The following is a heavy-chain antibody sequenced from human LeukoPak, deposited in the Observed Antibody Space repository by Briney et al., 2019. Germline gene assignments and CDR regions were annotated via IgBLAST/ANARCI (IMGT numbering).Heavy chain of an antibody. CDR2: ITSGSSNI. V-gene: IGHV3-21*01. CDR3: ARVVYSGYDPFDY. D-gene: IGHD5-12*01. CDR1: GFTFSSYS. Sequence: PGGSLRLSCAASGFTFSSYSMSWVRQAPGKGLEWVSSITSGSSNIYYADSVKGRFTISRDNAKNSLYLQMNSLRAEDTAVYYCARVVYSGYDPFDYWGQGTLVTVSS. J-gene: IGHJ4*02.